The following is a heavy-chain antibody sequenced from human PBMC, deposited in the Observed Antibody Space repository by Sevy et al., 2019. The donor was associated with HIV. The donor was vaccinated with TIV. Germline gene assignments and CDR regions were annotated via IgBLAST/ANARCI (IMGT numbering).Heavy chain of an antibody. J-gene: IGHJ4*02. CDR2: ISGSGGYT. CDR1: GFIFSSNA. V-gene: IGHV3-23*01. Sequence: GGSLRLSCAASGFIFSSNAMSWVRQAPGKGLEWVSTISGSGGYTYYADLVKGRFTISRDNSKYTLYLQMNSLRAEDTAIYYCAKDPNLPLGYWGQGTLVTVSS. D-gene: IGHD3-16*01. CDR3: AKDPNLPLGY.